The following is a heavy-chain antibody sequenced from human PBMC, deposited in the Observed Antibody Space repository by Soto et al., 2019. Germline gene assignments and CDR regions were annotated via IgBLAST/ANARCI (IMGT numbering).Heavy chain of an antibody. V-gene: IGHV3-30*12. CDR2: ISNDENIK. CDR3: ARGHRGVLDY. Sequence: QVQLVESGGGVVQPGGSLKLSWVGSGFNFGTFGMNWVRQAPGKGLEWVTVISNDENIKEDSVGGRFAVARDNAKNTLYLQLTSLRDEDTAIYYCARGHRGVLDYWGQGTLVTVSS. CDR1: GFNFGTFG. D-gene: IGHD6-6*01. J-gene: IGHJ4*02.